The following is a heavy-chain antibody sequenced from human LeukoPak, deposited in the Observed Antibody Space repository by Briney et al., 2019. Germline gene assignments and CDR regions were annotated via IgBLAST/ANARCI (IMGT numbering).Heavy chain of an antibody. CDR2: ISAYNGNT. CDR1: GYTFTSYG. V-gene: IGHV1-18*01. D-gene: IGHD3-10*01. J-gene: IGHJ5*02. Sequence: ASVKVSCKASGYTFTSYGISWVRQAPGQGLEWMGWISAYNGNTNYAQKLQGRVTMTTDTSTSTAYMELRSLRSDDTAVYYCARSSYYYGSGSQHNWFDPWGQGTLVTVSS. CDR3: ARSSYYYGSGSQHNWFDP.